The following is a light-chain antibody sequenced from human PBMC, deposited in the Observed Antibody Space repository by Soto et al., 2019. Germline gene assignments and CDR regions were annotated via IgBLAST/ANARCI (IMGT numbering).Light chain of an antibody. CDR1: QSVSNF. V-gene: IGKV3-11*01. Sequence: LSCWASQSVSNFLAWYQHKPGQAPRLLIYDASIRATGVPARFSGSGSGTDFSLTISSLEPEDFAIYYCQQRSIWPPWTFGQGTKVDLK. CDR3: QQRSIWPPWT. J-gene: IGKJ1*01. CDR2: DAS.